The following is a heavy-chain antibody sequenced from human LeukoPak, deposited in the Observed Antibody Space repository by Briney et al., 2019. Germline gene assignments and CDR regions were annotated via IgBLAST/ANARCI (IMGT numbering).Heavy chain of an antibody. Sequence: PGGSLRLSCAASGFTFSTYWMSWVRQAPGKGLEWVANIKQDGSEKNYVDSVKGRFTISRDNAKNSLYLQMNSLRAEDTAVYYCATYYDSRGYFHWGQGTLVTVSS. CDR1: GFTFSTYW. V-gene: IGHV3-7*02. J-gene: IGHJ4*02. D-gene: IGHD3-22*01. CDR3: ATYYDSRGYFH. CDR2: IKQDGSEK.